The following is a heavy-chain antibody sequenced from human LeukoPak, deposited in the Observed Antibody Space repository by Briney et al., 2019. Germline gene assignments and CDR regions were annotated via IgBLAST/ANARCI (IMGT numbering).Heavy chain of an antibody. D-gene: IGHD2-2*01. CDR2: ISSSSSYI. J-gene: IGHJ6*02. Sequence: GGSLRLSCAASGFTFSSYSMNWVRQAPGKGLEWVSSISSSSSYIYYADSVKGRFTISRDNAKNSLYLQMNSLRAEDTAVYYCARRYGSSTSCYPYYYYYGMDVWGQGTTVTVSS. CDR3: ARRYGSSTSCYPYYYYYGMDV. V-gene: IGHV3-21*01. CDR1: GFTFSSYS.